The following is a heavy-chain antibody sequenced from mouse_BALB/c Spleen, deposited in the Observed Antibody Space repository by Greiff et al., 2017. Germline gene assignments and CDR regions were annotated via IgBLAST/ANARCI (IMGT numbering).Heavy chain of an antibody. J-gene: IGHJ4*01. CDR3: ARHRGGGYYAMDY. Sequence: EVKLQESGGGLVQPGGSLKLSCAASGFTFSSYTMSWVRQTPEKRLEWVAYISNGGGSTYYPDTVKGRFTISSDNAKNTLYLQMSSLKSEDTAMYYCARHRGGGYYAMDYWGQGTSVTVSS. CDR2: ISNGGGST. D-gene: IGHD3-3*01. V-gene: IGHV5-12-2*01. CDR1: GFTFSSYT.